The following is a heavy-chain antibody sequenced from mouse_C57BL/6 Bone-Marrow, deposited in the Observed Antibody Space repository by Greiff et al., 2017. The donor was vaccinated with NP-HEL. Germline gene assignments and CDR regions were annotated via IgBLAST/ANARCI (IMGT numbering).Heavy chain of an antibody. V-gene: IGHV1-63*01. CDR2: IYPGGGYT. CDR1: GYTFTNYW. CDR3: ARGGKGGYFDV. Sequence: QVQLKQSGAELVRPGTSVKMSCKASGYTFTNYWIGWAKQRPGHGLEWIGDIYPGGGYTNYNEKFKGKATLTADKSSSTAYMQFSSLTSEDSAIYYCARGGKGGYFDVWGTGTTVTVSS. D-gene: IGHD2-1*01. J-gene: IGHJ1*03.